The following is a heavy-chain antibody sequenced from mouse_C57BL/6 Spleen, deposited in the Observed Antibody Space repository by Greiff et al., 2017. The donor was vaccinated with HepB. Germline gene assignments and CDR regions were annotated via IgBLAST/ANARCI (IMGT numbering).Heavy chain of an antibody. CDR1: GFSLTSYG. J-gene: IGHJ4*01. V-gene: IGHV2-6-1*01. CDR3: GRQGREYYYAMDC. CDR2: IWSDGST. D-gene: IGHD1-1*01. Sequence: QVQLKESGPGLVAPSQSLSITCTVSGFSLTSYGVHWVRQPPGKGLEWLVVIWSDGSTTYNSALKSRLSISKDNTKSQVFLKMNSLRTDDTAMYSGGRQGREYYYAMDCWGQGTSVTVSA.